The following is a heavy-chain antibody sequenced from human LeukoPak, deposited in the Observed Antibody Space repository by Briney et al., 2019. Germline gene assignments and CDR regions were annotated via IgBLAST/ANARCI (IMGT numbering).Heavy chain of an antibody. CDR3: ARGVGGPVLRLGNRGWFDP. CDR1: GGSFSGYY. Sequence: SETLSLTCAVYGGSFSGYYWSWLRQPPGKGLEWIGEINHSGSTNYNPSLKSRVTISVDTSKNQFSLKLSSVTAADTAVYYCARGVGGPVLRLGNRGWFDPWGQGTLVTVSS. CDR2: INHSGST. J-gene: IGHJ5*02. D-gene: IGHD3-16*01. V-gene: IGHV4-34*01.